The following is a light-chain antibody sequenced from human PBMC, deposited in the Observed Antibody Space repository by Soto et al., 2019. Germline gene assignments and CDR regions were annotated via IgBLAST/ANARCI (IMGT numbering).Light chain of an antibody. CDR3: CSYAGSNAIHVV. V-gene: IGLV2-23*03. J-gene: IGLJ2*01. Sequence: QSALTQPASVSGSPGQSITISCTGTSSDVGCYNLVSWYQQHPGKAPKLMIYEGSKRPSGVSNRFSGSKSGNTASLTISGLQAEDEADYYCCSYAGSNAIHVVFGGGTKLTVL. CDR1: SSDVGCYNL. CDR2: EGS.